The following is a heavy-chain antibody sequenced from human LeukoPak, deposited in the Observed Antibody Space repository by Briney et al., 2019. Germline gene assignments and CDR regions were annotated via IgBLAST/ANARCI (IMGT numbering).Heavy chain of an antibody. D-gene: IGHD3-10*01. CDR2: IYYSGSST. J-gene: IGHJ6*02. CDR1: GGSMSGFF. Sequence: KASESLSLTCTVSGGSMSGFFWTWIRQPPGRELEWIGSIYYSGSSTKYTPSLKSRVTISVDTSKSQFSLNLDSATAADTALSYCARTRRHFYGSGTNLTPWPAGMDVWGQGTTVTVSS. CDR3: ARTRRHFYGSGTNLTPWPAGMDV. V-gene: IGHV4-59*01.